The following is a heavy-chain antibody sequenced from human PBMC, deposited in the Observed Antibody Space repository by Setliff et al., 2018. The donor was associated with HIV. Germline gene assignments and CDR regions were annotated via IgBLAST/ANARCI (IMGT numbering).Heavy chain of an antibody. CDR1: GVSISSHY. CDR2: VSYSGST. V-gene: IGHV4-59*11. J-gene: IGHJ4*02. D-gene: IGHD3-10*02. Sequence: KASETLSLTCTVSGVSISSHYLSWIRQPPGKGLEWIGYVSYSGSTNYNPSLKSRVTISPDTSKNQFSLKLQSVTAADPAVYYCARGRMFGEFDFDYWGQGTLVTVSS. CDR3: ARGRMFGEFDFDY.